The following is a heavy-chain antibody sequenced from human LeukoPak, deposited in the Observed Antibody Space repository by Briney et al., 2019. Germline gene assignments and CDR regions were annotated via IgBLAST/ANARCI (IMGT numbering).Heavy chain of an antibody. V-gene: IGHV4-59*03. Sequence: PSETLSLTCTVSGGSISSYYWSWIRQPPGKGLEWIGYISNSGSTNYNPPLKSRVTISVDKSKNQFSLKLSSVTAADTAVYYCATCTTNCYGWFHVWGQGTMVTVSS. CDR3: ATCTTNCYGWFHV. J-gene: IGHJ3*01. CDR2: ISNSGST. D-gene: IGHD2-2*01. CDR1: GGSISSYY.